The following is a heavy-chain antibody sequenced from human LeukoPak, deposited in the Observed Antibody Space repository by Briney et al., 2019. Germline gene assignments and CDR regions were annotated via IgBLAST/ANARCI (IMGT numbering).Heavy chain of an antibody. V-gene: IGHV3-7*04. CDR2: IKQDGSEK. D-gene: IGHD3-10*01. CDR1: GFTFSGYW. CDR3: ARGPGTYSGSGSFPDY. Sequence: GGSLRLSCVASGFTFSGYWMSWVRQAPGKGLEWVANIKQDGSEKNYVVSVKGRFTISRDNVKTSLSLQMNSLRAEDTAVYYCARGPGTYSGSGSFPDYWGQGTLVTVSS. J-gene: IGHJ4*02.